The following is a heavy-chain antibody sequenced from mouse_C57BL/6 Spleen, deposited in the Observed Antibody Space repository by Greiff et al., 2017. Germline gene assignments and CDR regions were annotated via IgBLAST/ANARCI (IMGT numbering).Heavy chain of an antibody. D-gene: IGHD4-1*01. J-gene: IGHJ2*01. CDR2: INPNNGGT. Sequence: EVKLVESGPELVKPGASVKIPCKASGYTFTDYNMDWVKQSHGKSLEWIGDINPNNGGTIYNQKFKGKATLTVDKSSSTAYMELRSLTSEDTAVYYCAREGPLTGTGALDYWGQGTTLTVSS. CDR3: AREGPLTGTGALDY. V-gene: IGHV1-18*01. CDR1: GYTFTDYN.